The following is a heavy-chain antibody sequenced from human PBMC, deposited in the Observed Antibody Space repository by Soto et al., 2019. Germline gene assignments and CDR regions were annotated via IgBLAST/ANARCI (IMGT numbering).Heavy chain of an antibody. V-gene: IGHV3-53*01. Sequence: EVQLVESGGGLIQPGGSLRLSCAVSGFTVSNNYMSWVRQAPGKGLEGVSVIYSGGYTAYGDSVKGRFTISRDKSKNNLDLQMKSPGPQDPVVSSGEELRGGGGYGGQGTLVTVSS. CDR3: EELRGGGGY. D-gene: IGHD1-26*01. J-gene: IGHJ4*02. CDR1: GFTVSNNY. CDR2: IYSGGYT.